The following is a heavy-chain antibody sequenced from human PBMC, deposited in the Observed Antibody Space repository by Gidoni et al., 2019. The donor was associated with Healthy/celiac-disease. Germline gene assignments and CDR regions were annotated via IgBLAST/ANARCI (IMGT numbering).Heavy chain of an antibody. J-gene: IGHJ4*02. CDR2: IYTSGCT. CDR1: VCSFSSGSYY. D-gene: IGHD4-17*01. CDR3: ASDGGDYGGNPFDY. Sequence: QVQLQESGPGLLKPSQTLSLPCTASVCSFSSGSYYCSWIRQPAGKGLEWIGRIYTSGCTNYNHSLKSRVTISVDTYKNQFSLKLSSVTAADTAVYYCASDGGDYGGNPFDYWGQGTLVTVSS. V-gene: IGHV4-61*02.